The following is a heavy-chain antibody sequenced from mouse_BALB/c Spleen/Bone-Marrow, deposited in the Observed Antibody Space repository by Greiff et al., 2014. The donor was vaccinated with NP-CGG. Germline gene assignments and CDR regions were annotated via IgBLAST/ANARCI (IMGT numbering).Heavy chain of an antibody. CDR2: INPNNGGI. Sequence: EVKLQESGPELVKPGATVKISCKTSGFTFTEYTMHWVKQSQGKSLEWIGGINPNNGGITYNQKFKGKATLTVDKSSSTAYMELRSLTSEDSTVYYCARSGSSIYNYGSSLWFAYWGQGTLVTVSA. V-gene: IGHV1-18*01. J-gene: IGHJ3*01. CDR1: GFTFTEYT. CDR3: ARSGSSIYNYGSSLWFAY. D-gene: IGHD1-1*01.